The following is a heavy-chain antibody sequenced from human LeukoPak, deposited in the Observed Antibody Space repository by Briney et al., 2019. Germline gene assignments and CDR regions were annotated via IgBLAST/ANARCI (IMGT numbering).Heavy chain of an antibody. CDR1: SGSISSSSYY. J-gene: IGHJ5*02. V-gene: IGHV4-61*05. CDR2: IYYSGST. Sequence: SETLSLTCTVSSGSISSSSYYWGWIRQPPGKGLEWIGYIYYSGSTNYNPSLKSRVTISVDTSKNQFSLKLSSVTAADTAVYCCARRVLLGNWFDPWGQGTLVTVSS. D-gene: IGHD3-10*01. CDR3: ARRVLLGNWFDP.